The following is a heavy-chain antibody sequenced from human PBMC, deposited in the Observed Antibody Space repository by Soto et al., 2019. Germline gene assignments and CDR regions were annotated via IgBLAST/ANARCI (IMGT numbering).Heavy chain of an antibody. CDR3: ARDRSSSDY. CDR2: IRAYNGNT. J-gene: IGHJ4*02. D-gene: IGHD6-6*01. CDR1: GYTFINYG. V-gene: IGHV1-18*01. Sequence: QVQLVQSGAAVKKPGASVKVSCKASGYTFINYGISWVRQAPGQGLEWMGWIRAYNGNTDYAQKVQDRVTMTTDTSTNTAYMELRSLRSDDTAVYYCARDRSSSDYWGQGTLVTVSS.